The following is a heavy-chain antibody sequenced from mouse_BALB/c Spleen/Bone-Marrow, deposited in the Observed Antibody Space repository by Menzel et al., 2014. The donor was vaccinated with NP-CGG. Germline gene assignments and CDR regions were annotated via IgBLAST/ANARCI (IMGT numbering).Heavy chain of an antibody. D-gene: IGHD2-2*01. CDR3: ARYNAYDWYFDV. J-gene: IGHJ1*01. Sequence: VQLQQSGAELVKPGASVKLSCKASGYTFTSYWMHWVKQRPGQGLEWIGEINPSNGRSNYSEKFKSKATLTVDKSSSTTYMQLSSLTSEDSAAYSCARYNAYDWYFDVWGAGTTVTVYS. V-gene: IGHV1S81*02. CDR2: INPSNGRS. CDR1: GYTFTSYW.